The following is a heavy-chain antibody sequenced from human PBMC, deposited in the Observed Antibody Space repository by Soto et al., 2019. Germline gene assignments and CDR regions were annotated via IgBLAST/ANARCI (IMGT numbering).Heavy chain of an antibody. D-gene: IGHD2-15*01. CDR3: ARGYCSGGSCYGIIDY. V-gene: IGHV1-69*02. CDR1: GGTFSSYT. Sequence: QVQLVQSGAEVKKPGSSVKVSCKASGGTFSSYTISWVRQAPGQGLEWMGRIIPILGIANYAQKFQGRVTITADKSTSTAYMELSSPRSEDTAVYYCARGYCSGGSCYGIIDYWGQGTLVTVSS. CDR2: IIPILGIA. J-gene: IGHJ4*02.